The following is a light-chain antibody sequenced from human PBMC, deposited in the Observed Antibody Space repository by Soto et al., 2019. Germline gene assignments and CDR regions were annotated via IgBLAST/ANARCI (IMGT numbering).Light chain of an antibody. V-gene: IGKV1-5*03. CDR2: ATS. CDR1: QSISIL. CDR3: QHYHDVSWT. J-gene: IGKJ1*01. Sequence: DIHLTQSPSTLSASVGDRVTITCRASQSISILLAWYQQKPGKAPNLLIYATSTLETGVSSRFSGSGSGTEFTLTISSLQPDDSATYYCQHYHDVSWTFGQGTKVEIK.